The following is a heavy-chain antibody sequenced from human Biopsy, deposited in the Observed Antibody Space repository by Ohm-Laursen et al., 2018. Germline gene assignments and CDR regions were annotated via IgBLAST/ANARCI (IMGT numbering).Heavy chain of an antibody. V-gene: IGHV2-5*02. CDR2: IYWDDDK. CDR1: GFSLSTSGVG. CDR3: VHRRMTPSEFDY. Sequence: TQTLTLTYTFSGFSLSTSGVGVGWIRQPPGKALEWLALIYWDDDKRYSPSLKSRLTITKGTSKKQVVLTMTNMDPVDTATYFCVHRRMTPSEFDYWGQGTLVTVSS. J-gene: IGHJ4*02.